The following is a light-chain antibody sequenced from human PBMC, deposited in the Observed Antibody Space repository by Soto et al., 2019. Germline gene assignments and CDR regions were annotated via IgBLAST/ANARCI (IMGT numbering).Light chain of an antibody. Sequence: DIQMSTSPSSLAASVGDSVTITRRASQGISNYLAWYQQKPGKVPNLLIFAASTLHSGVPSRFSGRGSGTDFTFTISSLQPDDSGTYSCQQYDDLPITFGQGTRLEIK. V-gene: IGKV1-27*01. J-gene: IGKJ5*01. CDR2: AAS. CDR3: QQYDDLPIT. CDR1: QGISNY.